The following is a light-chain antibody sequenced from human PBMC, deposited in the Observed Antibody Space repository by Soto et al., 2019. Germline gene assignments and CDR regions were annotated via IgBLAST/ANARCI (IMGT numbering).Light chain of an antibody. J-gene: IGKJ4*01. Sequence: EIVLTQSPGTLSLSTGERATLSFRASQSVSNNYLAWYQQKPGQTPRLLIYDASTRAAGIPARMSGSGSGTEFTLTISSLQSEDFTVYYCQQYYKWPLTFGGGTKVDI. CDR1: QSVSNN. CDR3: QQYYKWPLT. V-gene: IGKV3-15*01. CDR2: DAS.